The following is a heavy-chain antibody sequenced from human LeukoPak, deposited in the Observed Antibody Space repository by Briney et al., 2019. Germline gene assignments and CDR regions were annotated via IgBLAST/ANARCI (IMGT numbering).Heavy chain of an antibody. CDR2: IYYSGST. Sequence: SETLSLTCTVSGGSISSYYWSWIRQPPGKGLEWIGYIYYSGSTNYNPSLKSRDTISVDTSKNQFSLKLSSVTAADTAVYYCARGGPSPPDPWGQGTLVTVSS. CDR1: GGSISSYY. V-gene: IGHV4-59*01. J-gene: IGHJ5*02. CDR3: ARGGPSPPDP. D-gene: IGHD3-10*01.